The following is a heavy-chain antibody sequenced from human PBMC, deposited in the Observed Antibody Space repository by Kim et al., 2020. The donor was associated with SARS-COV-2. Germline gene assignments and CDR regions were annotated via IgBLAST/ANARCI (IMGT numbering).Heavy chain of an antibody. J-gene: IGHJ6*02. CDR2: IIPIFGTA. CDR1: GGTFSSYA. CDR3: ASQTSKLYYYYYGMDV. Sequence: SVKVSCKASGGTFSSYAISWVRQAPGQGLEWMGGIIPIFGTANYAQKFQGRVTITADESTSTAYMELSSLRSEDTAVYYCASQTSKLYYYYYGMDVWGQGTTVTVSS. V-gene: IGHV1-69*13.